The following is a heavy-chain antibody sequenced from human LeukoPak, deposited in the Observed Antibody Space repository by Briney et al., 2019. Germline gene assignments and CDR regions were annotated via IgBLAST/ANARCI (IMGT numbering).Heavy chain of an antibody. J-gene: IGHJ4*02. CDR2: INPNSGGT. D-gene: IGHD2-2*01. CDR3: ASRSIVVVPAAMRVDY. Sequence: ASVTVSCKASGYTFTGYYMHWVRQAPGQGLEWMGWINPNSGGTNYAQKFQGRVTMTRDTSISTAYMELSRLRSDDTAVYYCASRSIVVVPAAMRVDYWGQGTLVTVSS. CDR1: GYTFTGYY. V-gene: IGHV1-2*02.